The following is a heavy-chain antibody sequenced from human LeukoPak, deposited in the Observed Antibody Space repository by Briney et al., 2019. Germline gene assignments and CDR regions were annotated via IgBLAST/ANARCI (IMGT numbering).Heavy chain of an antibody. J-gene: IGHJ4*02. D-gene: IGHD5-24*01. CDR1: GFTFSNYA. CDR3: AKGRGDGYRYPLLFDY. CDR2: ISGSGGST. V-gene: IGHV3-23*01. Sequence: QTGGSLRLSCAASGFTFSNYAMSWVRQAPGEGLEWVSLISGSGGSTYYADSVKGRFTISRDNSKSTLYLEMNSLKADDTAVYYCAKGRGDGYRYPLLFDYWGQGTLVTVSS.